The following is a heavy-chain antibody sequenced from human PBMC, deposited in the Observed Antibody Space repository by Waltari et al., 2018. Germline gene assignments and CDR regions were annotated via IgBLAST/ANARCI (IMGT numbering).Heavy chain of an antibody. D-gene: IGHD2-15*01. CDR2: INAGNGNT. J-gene: IGHJ4*02. Sequence: VQLVQSGAEAKKPRASVKVSCTASGYTFTSYAMHWVRQAPGQRLEWMGWINAGNGNTKYSQKFQGRVTITRETSASTAYMELSSLRSEDTAVYDCARGLLSFDYWGQGTLVTVSS. CDR1: GYTFTSYA. CDR3: ARGLLSFDY. V-gene: IGHV1-3*01.